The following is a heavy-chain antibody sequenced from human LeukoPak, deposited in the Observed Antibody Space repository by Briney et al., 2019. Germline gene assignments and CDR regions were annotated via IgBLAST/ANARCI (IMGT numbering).Heavy chain of an antibody. J-gene: IGHJ4*02. CDR2: IYSGGST. V-gene: IGHV3-66*01. CDR3: ARARPRGITGTTGFDY. CDR1: GFTVSSNY. D-gene: IGHD1-20*01. Sequence: PGGSLRLSCAASGFTVSSNYMSWVRQAPGKGLEWVSVIYSGGSTYYADSVKGRFTISRDNSKNTLYLQMNSLRAEDTAVYYCARARPRGITGTTGFDYWGQGTLVTVSS.